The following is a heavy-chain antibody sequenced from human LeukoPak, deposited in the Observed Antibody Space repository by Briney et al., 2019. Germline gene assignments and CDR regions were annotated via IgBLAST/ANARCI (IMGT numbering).Heavy chain of an antibody. D-gene: IGHD5-18*01. V-gene: IGHV4-30-4*08. J-gene: IGHJ4*02. Sequence: SQTLSLTCTVSGGSISSGDYYWSWIRQPPGKGLEWIGYIYYSGSTYYNPSLKSRVTISVDTSKNQFSLKLSSVTAADTAVYYCARDAGYGTHPFAHGYDYWGQGTLVTVSS. CDR3: ARDAGYGTHPFAHGYDY. CDR2: IYYSGST. CDR1: GGSISSGDYY.